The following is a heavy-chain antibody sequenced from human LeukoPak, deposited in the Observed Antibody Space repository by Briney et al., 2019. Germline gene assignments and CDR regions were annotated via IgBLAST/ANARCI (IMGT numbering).Heavy chain of an antibody. CDR3: ARGGGLDV. CDR1: GFTFSSYS. Sequence: PGGSLRLSCAASGFTFSSYSMNWVRQAPGKGLEWVSSISSSSSYIYYADSVKGRFTISRDNAKNSLYLQMSNLRAEGTAVYFCARGGGLDVWGQGATVTVSS. J-gene: IGHJ6*02. V-gene: IGHV3-21*04. D-gene: IGHD3-16*01. CDR2: ISSSSSYI.